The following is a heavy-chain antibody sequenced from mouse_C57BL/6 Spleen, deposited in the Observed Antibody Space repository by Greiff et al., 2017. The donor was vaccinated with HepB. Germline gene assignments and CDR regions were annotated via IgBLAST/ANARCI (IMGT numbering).Heavy chain of an antibody. D-gene: IGHD4-1*01. J-gene: IGHJ4*01. CDR2: IYPGDGDT. Sequence: VQLQESGPELVKPGASVKISCKASGYAFSSSWMNWVKQRPGKGLEWIGRIYPGDGDTNYNGKFKGKATLTADKSSSTAYMQLSSLTSEDSAVHFCAREWVWDGYAMDYWGQGTSVTVSS. CDR1: GYAFSSSW. CDR3: AREWVWDGYAMDY. V-gene: IGHV1-82*01.